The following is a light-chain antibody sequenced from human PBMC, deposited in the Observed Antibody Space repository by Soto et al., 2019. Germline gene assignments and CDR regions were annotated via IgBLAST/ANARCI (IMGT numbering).Light chain of an antibody. CDR2: DAS. Sequence: EIQMTQTPGALSGSVGGGCTSTCRASQTISSWLAWYQQKPGKAPKLLIYDASSLESGVPSRFSGSGSGTEFTLTISSLQPDDFATYYCQQYNSYSWTFGQGTKVDIK. CDR3: QQYNSYSWT. CDR1: QTISSW. J-gene: IGKJ1*01. V-gene: IGKV1-5*01.